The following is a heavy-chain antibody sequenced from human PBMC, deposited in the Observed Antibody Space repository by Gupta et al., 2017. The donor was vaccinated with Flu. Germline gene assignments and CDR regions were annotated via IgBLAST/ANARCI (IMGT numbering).Heavy chain of an antibody. CDR1: GGSISSSDYY. V-gene: IGHV4-39*01. Sequence: QMQLQESGPGLVKPSETLSRTCTVSGGSISSSDYYWGWIRQPPGKGLEWIGDIFYDGSTYYKPSLNSRVTISVDTSKNQFSLNLRSVTAADTAVYYCARHVGWFGESDYWGQGTLVTVSS. J-gene: IGHJ4*02. CDR3: ARHVGWFGESDY. CDR2: IFYDGST. D-gene: IGHD3-10*01.